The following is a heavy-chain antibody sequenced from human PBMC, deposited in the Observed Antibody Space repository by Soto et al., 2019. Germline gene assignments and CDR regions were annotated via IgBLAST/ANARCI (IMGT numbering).Heavy chain of an antibody. CDR3: ARGNFVGIAARQYYYYGMDV. J-gene: IGHJ6*02. D-gene: IGHD6-6*01. V-gene: IGHV4-59*01. CDR1: GGSISSYY. Sequence: SETLSLTCTVSGGSISSYYWSWIRQPPGKGLEWIGYIYYSGSTNYNPSLKSRVTISVDTSKNQFSLKLSSVTAADTAVYYCARGNFVGIAARQYYYYGMDVWGQGTTVTVSS. CDR2: IYYSGST.